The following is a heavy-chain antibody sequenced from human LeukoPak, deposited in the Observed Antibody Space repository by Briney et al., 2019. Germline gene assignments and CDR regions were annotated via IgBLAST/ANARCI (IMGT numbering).Heavy chain of an antibody. CDR1: GFTFSSYS. J-gene: IGHJ6*04. CDR3: AELGITMIGGV. Sequence: GGSLRLSCAASGFTFSSYSMNWVRQAPGKGLEWVSYISSSSSYIYYADSVKGRFTISRDNAKNSLYLQMNSLRAEDTAVYYCAELGITMIGGVWGKGTTVTISS. D-gene: IGHD3-10*02. V-gene: IGHV3-21*05. CDR2: ISSSSSYI.